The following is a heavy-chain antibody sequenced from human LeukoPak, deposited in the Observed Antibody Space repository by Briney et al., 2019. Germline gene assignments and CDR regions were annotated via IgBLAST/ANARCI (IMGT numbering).Heavy chain of an antibody. Sequence: GGSLRLSCAASGFTFSSYSMNWVRQAPGKGLEWVSSISSSSSYIYYADSVKGRFTISRDNAKNSLYLQMNSLRAEDTAVYYCARELAASYMDVWGKGTTVAVSS. J-gene: IGHJ6*03. CDR2: ISSSSSYI. D-gene: IGHD6-6*01. CDR1: GFTFSSYS. V-gene: IGHV3-21*01. CDR3: ARELAASYMDV.